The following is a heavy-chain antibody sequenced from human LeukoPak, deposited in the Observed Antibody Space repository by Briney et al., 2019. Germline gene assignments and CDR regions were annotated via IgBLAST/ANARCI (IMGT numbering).Heavy chain of an antibody. J-gene: IGHJ4*02. Sequence: SETLSLTCTVSGGSISSYYWSWIRQPAGKGLEWIGRIYTSGSTNYNPSLKSRVTMSVETSKNQFSLKLSSVTAADTAVYYCARGGDSSGFVYNDYWGQGTLVTVSS. CDR2: IYTSGST. CDR3: ARGGDSSGFVYNDY. D-gene: IGHD6-19*01. V-gene: IGHV4-4*07. CDR1: GGSISSYY.